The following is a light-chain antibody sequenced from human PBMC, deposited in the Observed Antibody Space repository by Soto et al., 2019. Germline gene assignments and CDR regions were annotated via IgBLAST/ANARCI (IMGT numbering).Light chain of an antibody. CDR2: KTS. V-gene: IGKV1-5*03. CDR3: QKYNSPPWT. J-gene: IGKJ1*01. Sequence: DIQMTQSPSTLSASVGDRVTITYRASQSISSWLAWYQQKPGKAPKLLIYKTSSLESGVPSRFSGSVSGTEFTLTISSLQPDDFATYYCQKYNSPPWTFGQGTKVEIK. CDR1: QSISSW.